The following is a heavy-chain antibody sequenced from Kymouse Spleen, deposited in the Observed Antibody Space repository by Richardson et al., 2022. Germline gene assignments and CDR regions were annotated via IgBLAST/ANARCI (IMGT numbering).Heavy chain of an antibody. CDR3: ARAYYDFWSI. Sequence: QVQLQQWGAGLLKPSETLSLTCAVYGGSFSGYYWSWIRQPPGKGLEWIGEINHSGSTNYNPSLKSRVTISVDTSKNQFSLKLSSVTAADTAVYYCARAYYDFWSIWGQGTLVTVSS. CDR2: INHSGST. V-gene: IGHV4-34*01. D-gene: IGHD3-3*01. CDR1: GGSFSGYY. J-gene: IGHJ4*02,IGHJ5*02.